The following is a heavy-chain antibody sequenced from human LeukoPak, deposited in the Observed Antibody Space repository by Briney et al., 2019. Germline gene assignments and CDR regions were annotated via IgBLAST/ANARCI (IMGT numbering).Heavy chain of an antibody. D-gene: IGHD2-2*01. CDR1: GYYISSGYY. CDR3: ARHVFLDIVVVPAAISV. J-gene: IGHJ3*01. V-gene: IGHV4-38-2*01. Sequence: PSETLSLTCAVSGYYISSGYYWGWIRQPPGKGLEWIGSIYHSGSAYYNPSLKSRVTISVDTSKNRFSLKLSSVTAADTAVYYCARHVFLDIVVVPAAISVWGQGTMVTVSS. CDR2: IYHSGSA.